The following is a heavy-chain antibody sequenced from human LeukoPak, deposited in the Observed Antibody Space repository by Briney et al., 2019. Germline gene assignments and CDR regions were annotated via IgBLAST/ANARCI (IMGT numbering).Heavy chain of an antibody. V-gene: IGHV3-23*01. J-gene: IGHJ4*02. CDR2: ITGDSHST. Sequence: PGGSLRLSCAASGFTFSTYSMNWVRQAPGKGLEWVSAITGDSHSTYYADSVKGRFTISRDNSKNTLYVQMNSLRAEDTAVYYCAKGSSGARPYFFDYWGQGTLITVSS. CDR3: AKGSSGARPYFFDY. CDR1: GFTFSTYS.